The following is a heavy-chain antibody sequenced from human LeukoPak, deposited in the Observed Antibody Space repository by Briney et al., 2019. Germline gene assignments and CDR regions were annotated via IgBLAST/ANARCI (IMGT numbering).Heavy chain of an antibody. Sequence: KASETLSLTCAVYGGSFSGYYWSWIRQPPGKGLEWIGEINHSGSTNYIPSLKSRVTISVDTSKNQFSLKLSSVTAADTAVYYCAVGDGSSWRKYYGMDVWGQGTTVTVSS. J-gene: IGHJ6*02. CDR3: AVGDGSSWRKYYGMDV. CDR2: INHSGST. CDR1: GGSFSGYY. D-gene: IGHD6-13*01. V-gene: IGHV4-34*01.